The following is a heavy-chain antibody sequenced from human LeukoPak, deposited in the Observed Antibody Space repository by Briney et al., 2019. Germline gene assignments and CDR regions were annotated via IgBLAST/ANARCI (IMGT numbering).Heavy chain of an antibody. CDR3: AKDGARYLLTYYFEY. J-gene: IGHJ4*02. D-gene: IGHD3-9*01. CDR2: ISYDGSKQ. Sequence: PGGSLRLSCAAPGFTFSSHDMHWVRQAPGKGLEWVAAISYDGSKQLYADSVKGRFTISRDNSKNTLNLQMNSLRDEGTAVYYCAKDGARYLLTYYFEYWGQGTLVTVSS. V-gene: IGHV3-30*18. CDR1: GFTFSSHD.